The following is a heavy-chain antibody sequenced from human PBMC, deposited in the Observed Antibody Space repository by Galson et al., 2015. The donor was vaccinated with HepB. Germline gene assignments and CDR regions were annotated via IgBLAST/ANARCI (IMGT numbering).Heavy chain of an antibody. Sequence: ETLSLTCAVYGGSFSGYYWSWIRQPPGKGLEWIGEINHSGSTNYNPSLKSRVTISVDTSKNQFSLKLSSVTAADTAVYYCARGDRGFLEWLPRSEAGTYYYYYYGMDVWGQGTTVTVSS. CDR2: INHSGST. CDR1: GGSFSGYY. CDR3: ARGDRGFLEWLPRSEAGTYYYYYYGMDV. D-gene: IGHD3-3*01. J-gene: IGHJ6*02. V-gene: IGHV4-34*01.